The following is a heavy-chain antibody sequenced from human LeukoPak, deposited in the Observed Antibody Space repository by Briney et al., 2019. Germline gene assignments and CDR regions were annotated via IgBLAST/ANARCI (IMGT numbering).Heavy chain of an antibody. Sequence: GGSLRLSCAASGFTFSSYSMNWVRQAPGKGLEWVSSISSSSSYIYYADSVKGRFTISRDNAKNSPYLQMNSLRAEDTAVYYCARDLGTDYSYWGQGTLVTVSS. V-gene: IGHV3-21*01. CDR3: ARDLGTDYSY. CDR2: ISSSSSYI. J-gene: IGHJ4*02. CDR1: GFTFSSYS. D-gene: IGHD2-21*01.